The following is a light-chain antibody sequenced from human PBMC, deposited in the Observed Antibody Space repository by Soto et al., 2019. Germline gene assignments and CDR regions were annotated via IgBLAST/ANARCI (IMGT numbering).Light chain of an antibody. J-gene: IGKJ4*01. CDR3: QQRSNWPLT. Sequence: EIVLTHSPSTLSLSAVERAALSCRASQSVSSYLAWYQQKPGQAPRLLIYDASNRATGIPARFSGSGSGTDFTLTISSLEPEDFAVYYCQQRSNWPLTFGGGTKVDIK. CDR2: DAS. CDR1: QSVSSY. V-gene: IGKV3-11*01.